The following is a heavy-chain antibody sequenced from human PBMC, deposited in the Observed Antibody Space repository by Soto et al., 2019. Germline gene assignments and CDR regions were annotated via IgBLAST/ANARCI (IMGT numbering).Heavy chain of an antibody. J-gene: IGHJ6*02. CDR2: ISYDGSNT. CDR1: GFTSSTYG. Sequence: SGGSLRLSCAASGFTSSTYGMHWVRQAPGKGLEWMAAISYDGSNTYYANSVKGRFTISRDNAKNTLYLQMKGLRAEDTAVYYCAKDFSYALLDQPGRDYGYYGMDVWGQGTTVTVSS. D-gene: IGHD3-16*01. V-gene: IGHV3-30*18. CDR3: AKDFSYALLDQPGRDYGYYGMDV.